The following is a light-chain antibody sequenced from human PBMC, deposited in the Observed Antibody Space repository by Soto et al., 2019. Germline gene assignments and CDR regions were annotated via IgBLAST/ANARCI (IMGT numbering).Light chain of an antibody. J-gene: IGKJ4*01. Sequence: ESVLTQSPGTLSLSPGERATLSCRTSQSVSSSYLAWYQQRIGQAPRLLIYGASIRVTGIPDRFSGSGSGTDFTLTIRRLEPEDFAVYYCQQYGGSARLTFGGGTRIDIK. CDR2: GAS. V-gene: IGKV3-20*01. CDR1: QSVSSSY. CDR3: QQYGGSARLT.